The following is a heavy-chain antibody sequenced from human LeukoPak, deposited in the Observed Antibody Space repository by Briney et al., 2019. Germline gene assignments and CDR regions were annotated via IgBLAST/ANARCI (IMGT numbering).Heavy chain of an antibody. Sequence: ASVKVSCKASGGTFNSYGFSWVRQAPGQGLEWMGWVNTNTGNPTYAQGFTGRFVFSLDTSVTTAYLQISSLKAEDSAVYYCARGLYSSWYQAHDYWGQGTLVTVSS. CDR2: VNTNTGNP. CDR1: GGTFNSYG. D-gene: IGHD6-13*01. CDR3: ARGLYSSWYQAHDY. V-gene: IGHV7-4-1*02. J-gene: IGHJ4*02.